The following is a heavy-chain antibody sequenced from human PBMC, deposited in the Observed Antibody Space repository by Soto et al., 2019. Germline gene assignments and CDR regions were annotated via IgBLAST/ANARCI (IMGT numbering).Heavy chain of an antibody. V-gene: IGHV4-34*01. Sequence: SETLSLTCAVYGGSISGYYWSWIRQPPGKGLEWIGEINHSGSTNYNPSLKSRVTISVDTSKNQFSLKLSSVTAADTAVYYCARGYDIVDYWGQGTLVTVSS. CDR1: GGSISGYY. D-gene: IGHD3-9*01. J-gene: IGHJ4*02. CDR3: ARGYDIVDY. CDR2: INHSGST.